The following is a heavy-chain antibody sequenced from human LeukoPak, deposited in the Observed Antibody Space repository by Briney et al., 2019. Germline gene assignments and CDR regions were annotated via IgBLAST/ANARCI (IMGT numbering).Heavy chain of an antibody. V-gene: IGHV3-66*01. CDR3: ARGGSFFYNSGYYFC. D-gene: IGHD3-22*01. Sequence: GGSLRLSCAASGFTVGSNTMSWVRQAPGKGLEWVSIIYSGGSTSYADSVKGRFTISRDNSKNTLYLQMNSLRTEDTAVYYCARGGSFFYNSGYYFCWGQGTLVNVFS. CDR2: IYSGGST. CDR1: GFTVGSNT. J-gene: IGHJ4*02.